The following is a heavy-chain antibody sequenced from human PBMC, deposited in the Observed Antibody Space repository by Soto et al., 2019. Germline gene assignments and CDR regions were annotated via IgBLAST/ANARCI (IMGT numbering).Heavy chain of an antibody. CDR2: INHSGST. J-gene: IGHJ3*02. V-gene: IGHV4-34*01. Sequence: NPSETLSLTCAVYGGSFSGYYWSWIRQPPGKGLEWIGEINHSGSTNYNPSLKSRVTISVDTSKNQFSLKLSSVTAADTAVYYCARVPGDAFDIWGQGTMVTVSS. CDR1: GGSFSGYY. CDR3: ARVPGDAFDI.